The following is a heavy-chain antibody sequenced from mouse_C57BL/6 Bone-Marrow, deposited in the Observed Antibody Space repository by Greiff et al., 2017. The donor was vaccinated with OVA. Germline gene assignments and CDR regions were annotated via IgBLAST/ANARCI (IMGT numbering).Heavy chain of an antibody. CDR1: GYTFTDYY. D-gene: IGHD6-1*01. J-gene: IGHJ4*01. V-gene: IGHV1-19*01. CDR3: ARLPLYAMDY. Sequence: VQLQQSGPVLVKPGASVKMSCKASGYTFTDYYMNWVKQSHGKSLEWIGVINPYNGGTSYNQKFKGKATLTVDKSSSTAYMELNSLTSEDSAVFYCARLPLYAMDYWGQGTTVTVSS. CDR2: INPYNGGT.